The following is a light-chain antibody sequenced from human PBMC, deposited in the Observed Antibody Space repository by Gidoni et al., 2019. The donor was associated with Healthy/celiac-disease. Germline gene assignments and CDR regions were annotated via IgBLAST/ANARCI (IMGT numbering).Light chain of an antibody. CDR3: AAWDDSLRAVV. CDR1: SSNIGSNY. V-gene: IGLV1-47*02. Sequence: QSVLPQPPSASGTPGQRVTISCSGSSSNIGSNYVSWYQQLPGTAPKLLIYSNNQRPSGVPDRFSGAKSGTSASLAISGLRSEDEADYYCAAWDDSLRAVVFGGGTKLTVL. J-gene: IGLJ2*01. CDR2: SNN.